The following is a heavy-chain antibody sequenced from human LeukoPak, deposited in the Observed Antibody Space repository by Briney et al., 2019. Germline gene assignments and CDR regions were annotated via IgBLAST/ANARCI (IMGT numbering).Heavy chain of an antibody. J-gene: IGHJ4*02. CDR1: GDSTSAFY. CDR3: AAKNWTTAGKGNFHY. D-gene: IGHD6-13*01. Sequence: SETLSLTCTVSGDSTSAFYWSWIRQPPGKGLEWIGRIYYSGTTNYNPSLKSRVTISADTSNNQFSLRLSSVTAADTAVYYCAAKNWTTAGKGNFHYWGQGTLVTVSS. CDR2: IYYSGTT. V-gene: IGHV4-59*08.